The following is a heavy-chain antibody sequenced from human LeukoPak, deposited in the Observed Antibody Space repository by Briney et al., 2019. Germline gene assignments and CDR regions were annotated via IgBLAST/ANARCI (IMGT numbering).Heavy chain of an antibody. D-gene: IGHD2-15*01. Sequence: SETLSLTCAVSGASISSSHWWSWVRQPPRKGLEWIGEIYHGGSTNCNPSLKGRVTISVDRSNNQFSLRLTSVTAADTAVYYCARGRAPIVVVVAATRGNWFDPWGQGTLVTVSS. V-gene: IGHV4-4*02. CDR1: GASISSSHW. CDR2: IYHGGST. J-gene: IGHJ5*02. CDR3: ARGRAPIVVVVAATRGNWFDP.